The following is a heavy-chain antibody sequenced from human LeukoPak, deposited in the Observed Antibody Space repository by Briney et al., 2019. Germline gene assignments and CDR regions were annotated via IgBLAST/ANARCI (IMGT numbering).Heavy chain of an antibody. CDR3: ARDVHGDYASGWFDP. V-gene: IGHV1-69*05. Sequence: SVKVSCKTSRGTFNNSAISWVRQAPGQGLEWLGGIMPLFGTAGYAQKFQGRVTITKDESTRTVYLELTCLTSDDTAVYYCARDVHGDYASGWFDPWGQGTLVSVSS. J-gene: IGHJ5*02. CDR2: IMPLFGTA. D-gene: IGHD4-17*01. CDR1: RGTFNNSA.